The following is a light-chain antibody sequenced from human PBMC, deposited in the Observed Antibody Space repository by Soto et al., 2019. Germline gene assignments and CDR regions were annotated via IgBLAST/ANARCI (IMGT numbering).Light chain of an antibody. V-gene: IGKV3-11*01. CDR2: DTS. CDR3: QQRSNWLT. Sequence: EIVMTQSPATLSLSPGERATLSCRASESVSNYIAWYQQKPGQPPRLVIYDTSKRATGVPARFSGSGSGTDFTLTISSLEPEDFAVYYCQQRSNWLTFGGGTKVEIK. CDR1: ESVSNY. J-gene: IGKJ4*01.